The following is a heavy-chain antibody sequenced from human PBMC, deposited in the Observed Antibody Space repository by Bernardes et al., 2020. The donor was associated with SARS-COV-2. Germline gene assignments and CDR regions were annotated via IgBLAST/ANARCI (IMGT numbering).Heavy chain of an antibody. Sequence: SETLSLTCTVSGGSLSIVNYHWGWIRQPPGKGLEWIGSIYYSGTTNNNPSLKSRVTISVDTSRNQFSLQLTSVTAADTAVYYCARHGDAYYDTRGPGVDSWGQGTLVTVSS. CDR3: ARHGDAYYDTRGPGVDS. J-gene: IGHJ4*02. CDR2: IYYSGTT. CDR1: GGSLSIVNYH. V-gene: IGHV4-39*01. D-gene: IGHD3-22*01.